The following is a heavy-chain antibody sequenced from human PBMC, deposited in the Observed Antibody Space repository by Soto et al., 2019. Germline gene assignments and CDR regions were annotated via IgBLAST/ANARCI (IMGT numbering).Heavy chain of an antibody. Sequence: PSETLSLTCAVYGGSFSGYYWSWIRQPPGKGLEWIGEINHSGSINYNPSLKSRVTISVDTSKNQFSLKLSSVTAADTAVYYCARAGYYGSGSYYFNPFFDYWGQGTLVTVSS. CDR3: ARAGYYGSGSYYFNPFFDY. V-gene: IGHV4-34*01. CDR2: INHSGSI. CDR1: GGSFSGYY. J-gene: IGHJ4*02. D-gene: IGHD3-10*01.